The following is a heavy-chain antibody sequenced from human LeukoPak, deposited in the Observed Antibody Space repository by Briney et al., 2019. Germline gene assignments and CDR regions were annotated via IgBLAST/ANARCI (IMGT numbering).Heavy chain of an antibody. CDR3: APAQVGASEFDY. CDR2: FDPGDGET. V-gene: IGHV1-24*01. CDR1: GYTLTELS. J-gene: IGHJ4*02. Sequence: ASVKVSCKVSGYTLTELSMHWVRQAPGKGLEWMGGFDPGDGETIYAQKFQGRVTMTEDTSTDTAYMELSSLRSEDTAVYYCAPAQVGASEFDYWGQGTLVTVSS. D-gene: IGHD1-26*01.